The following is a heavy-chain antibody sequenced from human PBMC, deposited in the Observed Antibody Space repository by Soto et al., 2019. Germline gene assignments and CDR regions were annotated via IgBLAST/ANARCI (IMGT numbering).Heavy chain of an antibody. D-gene: IGHD2-15*01. CDR2: IYYSGNT. Sequence: PSGTRSLSCSCSVVSSIRGYDDLSLIRQPPGKGLEWIVNIYYSGNTYYNPSLKSRLIISIDTSKNQFSLKVGSVTPADTAGYYCARYSLYAMDVWGEGPEVTX. J-gene: IGHJ6*02. CDR3: ARYSLYAMDV. CDR1: VVSSIRGYDD. V-gene: IGHV4-30-4*01.